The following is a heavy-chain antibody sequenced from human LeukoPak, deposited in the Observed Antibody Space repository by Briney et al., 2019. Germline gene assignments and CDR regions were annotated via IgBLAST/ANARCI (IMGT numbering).Heavy chain of an antibody. J-gene: IGHJ3*02. Sequence: SETLSLTCTVSGGSISSYYWSWIRQPPGKGLEWIGYIYTSGSTNYNPSLKSRVTISVDTSKNQFSLKLSTVTAADTAVYYCARRVEMATIAAFDIWGQGTMVTVSS. CDR2: IYTSGST. D-gene: IGHD5-24*01. CDR1: GGSISSYY. V-gene: IGHV4-4*09. CDR3: ARRVEMATIAAFDI.